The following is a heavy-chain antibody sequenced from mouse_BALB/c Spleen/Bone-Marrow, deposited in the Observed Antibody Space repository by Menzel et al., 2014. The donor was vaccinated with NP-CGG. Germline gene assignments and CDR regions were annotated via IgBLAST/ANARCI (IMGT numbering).Heavy chain of an antibody. D-gene: IGHD2-1*01. CDR1: GFDFSRYW. V-gene: IGHV4-1*02. CDR2: INPDSSTI. Sequence: SGGGLVQPGGSLKLSCAASGFDFSRYWMSWVRQAPGKGLEWIGEINPDSSTINYTPSLKDKFIISRDNAKNTLYLQMSKVRSEDTALYYCARDGNYVFYAMDYWGQGTSVTVSS. J-gene: IGHJ4*01. CDR3: ARDGNYVFYAMDY.